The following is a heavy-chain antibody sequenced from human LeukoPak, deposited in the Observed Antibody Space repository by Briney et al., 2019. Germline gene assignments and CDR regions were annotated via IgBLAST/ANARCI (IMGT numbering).Heavy chain of an antibody. J-gene: IGHJ4*02. CDR3: ARQSASDYYDSSDRFDY. D-gene: IGHD3-22*01. Sequence: SESLSLTCTVSGGSISSSNYYWGWIRQPPGKGLEWIGNIYDSGSTYYNPSLKSRVTISVDTSKNQFSLKLSSVTAADTAVYYCARQSASDYYDSSDRFDYWGQGTLVTV. CDR1: GGSISSSNYY. V-gene: IGHV4-39*01. CDR2: IYDSGST.